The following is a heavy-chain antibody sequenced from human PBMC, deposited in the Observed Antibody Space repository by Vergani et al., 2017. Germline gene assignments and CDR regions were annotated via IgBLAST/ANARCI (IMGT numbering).Heavy chain of an antibody. CDR1: GFTFSSYA. Sequence: EVQLLESGGGLVQPGGSLRLSCAASGFTFSSYAMSWVRQAPGKGLEWVSAISGSGGSTDYADSVKGRFTISRDNSKNTLYLQMNSLRAEDTAVYYCAKDLTDCGGDCYPVFDYWGQGTLVTVSS. CDR3: AKDLTDCGGDCYPVFDY. CDR2: ISGSGGST. D-gene: IGHD2-21*02. V-gene: IGHV3-23*01. J-gene: IGHJ4*02.